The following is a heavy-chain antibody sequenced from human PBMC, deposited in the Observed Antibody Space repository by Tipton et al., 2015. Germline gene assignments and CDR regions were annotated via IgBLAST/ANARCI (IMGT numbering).Heavy chain of an antibody. CDR3: ARDGRIAAVGPQTFFDF. CDR2: IAFSGGST. V-gene: IGHV3-23*01. CDR1: GFTFSSYA. J-gene: IGHJ4*02. D-gene: IGHD6-13*01. Sequence: GSLRLSCAASGFTFSSYAMSWVRQAPGKGLEWVSAIAFSGGSTHYADSVKGRFTISRDTSKNTLYLQMNSLRAEDTAVYYCARDGRIAAVGPQTFFDFWGQGTLVTVSS.